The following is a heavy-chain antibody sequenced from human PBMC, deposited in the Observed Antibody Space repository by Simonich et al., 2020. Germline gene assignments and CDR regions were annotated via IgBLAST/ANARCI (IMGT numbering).Heavy chain of an antibody. CDR3: AGGVYCSSTSCSTYYYYGMDV. CDR2: ISSSSSYI. J-gene: IGHJ6*02. V-gene: IGHV3-21*01. D-gene: IGHD2-2*01. CDR1: GFTFSSYS. Sequence: EVQLVESGGGLVKPGGSLRLSCAASGFTFSSYSMNWVRQAPGKGLGWVSSISSSSSYIYYADSVKGRFTISRDNAKNSLYRQMNSLRAEDTAVYYCAGGVYCSSTSCSTYYYYGMDVWGQGTTVTVSS.